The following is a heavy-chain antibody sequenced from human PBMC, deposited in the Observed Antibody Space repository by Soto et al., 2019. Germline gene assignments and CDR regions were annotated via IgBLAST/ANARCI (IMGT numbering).Heavy chain of an antibody. CDR3: ARNDGSGRYSYYYYYGMDV. CDR2: IYYSGIT. CDR1: GGSISSGGYY. Sequence: SETLSLTCTVSGGSISSGGYYWSWIRQHPGKGLEWIGYIYYSGITYYNPSLKSRVTISVDTSKNQFSLKLSSVTAADTAVYYCARNDGSGRYSYYYYYGMDVWGQGTTVTVSS. D-gene: IGHD3-10*01. J-gene: IGHJ6*02. V-gene: IGHV4-31*03.